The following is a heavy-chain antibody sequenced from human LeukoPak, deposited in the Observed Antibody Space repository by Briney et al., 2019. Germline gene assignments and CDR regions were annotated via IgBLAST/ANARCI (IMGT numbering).Heavy chain of an antibody. V-gene: IGHV3-23*01. D-gene: IGHD3-9*01. CDR3: AKDPTDYYDILTGYPGLDFDY. CDR1: GLTFSSYG. Sequence: GGSLRLSCAVSGLTFSSYGMSWVRQAPGRGLEWVSGISGSGGTTVYADSVKGRFTISRDNSKNTLYLQMNSLRAEDTAVYYCAKDPTDYYDILTGYPGLDFDYWGQGTLVTVSS. CDR2: ISGSGGTT. J-gene: IGHJ4*02.